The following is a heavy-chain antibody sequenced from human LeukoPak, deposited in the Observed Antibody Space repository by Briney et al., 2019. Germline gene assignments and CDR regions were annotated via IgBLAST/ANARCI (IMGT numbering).Heavy chain of an antibody. D-gene: IGHD3-9*01. CDR1: GGSFSGYY. CDR3: ARGVSRYYDILTGYVYYCYMDV. CDR2: INHSGST. J-gene: IGHJ6*03. Sequence: SETLSLTCAVYGGSFSGYYWSWIRQPPGKGLEWIGEINHSGSTNYNPSLKSRVTISVDTSKNQFSLKLSSVTAADTAVYYCARGVSRYYDILTGYVYYCYMDVWGKGTTVTVSS. V-gene: IGHV4-34*01.